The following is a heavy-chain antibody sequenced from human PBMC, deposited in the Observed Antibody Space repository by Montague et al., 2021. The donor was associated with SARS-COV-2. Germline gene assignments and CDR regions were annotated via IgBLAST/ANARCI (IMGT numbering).Heavy chain of an antibody. J-gene: IGHJ3*01. Sequence: SLRLSCAASGFIFSAYDMNWVRQAPGKGLEWVSYISSSGSTIYYADSVKGRFTISRDNAKKSLYLQMNSLRVEDTAVYYCARESPMVGGAGAFDLWGQGTLVTVSS. CDR2: ISSSGSTI. V-gene: IGHV3-48*03. D-gene: IGHD4/OR15-4a*01. CDR3: ARESPMVGGAGAFDL. CDR1: GFIFSAYD.